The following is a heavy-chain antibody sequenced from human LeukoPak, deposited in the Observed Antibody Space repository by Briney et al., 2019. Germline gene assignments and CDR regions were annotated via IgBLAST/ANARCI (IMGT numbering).Heavy chain of an antibody. V-gene: IGHV3-15*01. CDR1: GFTFSNAW. Sequence: PGGSLRLSCAASGFTFSNAWMSWVRQAQGKGLEWVGRIKSKTDGGTTDYAAAVKGRFTISRDDSKNTLYLQMNSLKTEDTAVYYCTTVDIVATIQGGFWYYGMDVWGQGTTVTVSS. CDR2: IKSKTDGGTT. CDR3: TTVDIVATIQGGFWYYGMDV. D-gene: IGHD5-12*01. J-gene: IGHJ6*02.